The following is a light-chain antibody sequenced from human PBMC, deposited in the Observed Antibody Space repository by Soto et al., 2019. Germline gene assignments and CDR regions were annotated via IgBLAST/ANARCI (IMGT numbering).Light chain of an antibody. V-gene: IGKV1-5*01. Sequence: DIQMTQSPSTLSASVGDRVTIACRASQSIRGWLAWYQHKPGKAPKLLISDASSLASGVPSRFSGSGSGTEFTLTISSLQPDDFATYYRQQCAFYPLTFGGGTKVEIK. CDR1: QSIRGW. J-gene: IGKJ4*01. CDR2: DAS. CDR3: QQCAFYPLT.